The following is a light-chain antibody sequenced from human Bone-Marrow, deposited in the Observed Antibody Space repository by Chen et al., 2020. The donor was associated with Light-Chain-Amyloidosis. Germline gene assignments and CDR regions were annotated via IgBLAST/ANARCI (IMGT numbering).Light chain of an antibody. CDR1: SSDVGGYNY. Sequence: QSALTQPASVSGSPGQSITISCTGTSSDVGGYNYVSWYQHHPGEAPKLMIYEVSNRPPGVSNRFSGSKSGNTASLTISGLQAEDEADYYCSSFTSRSTRVFGGGTKLTVL. J-gene: IGLJ3*02. CDR3: SSFTSRSTRV. CDR2: EVS. V-gene: IGLV2-14*01.